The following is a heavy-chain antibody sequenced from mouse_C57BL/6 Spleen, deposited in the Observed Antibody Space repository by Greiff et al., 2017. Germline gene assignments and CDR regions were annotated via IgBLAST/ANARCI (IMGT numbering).Heavy chain of an antibody. CDR1: GFTFSSYG. CDR2: ISSGGSYT. V-gene: IGHV5-6*01. Sequence: EVHLVESGGDLAKPGGSLKLSCAASGFTFSSYGMSWVRQTPDKRLEWVATISSGGSYTYYPDSVKGRFTISGDNAKNTLYLQMSSLKSEDTAMYCCATERGDWLAYWGQGTLVTVSA. CDR3: ATERGDWLAY. J-gene: IGHJ3*01. D-gene: IGHD3-1*01.